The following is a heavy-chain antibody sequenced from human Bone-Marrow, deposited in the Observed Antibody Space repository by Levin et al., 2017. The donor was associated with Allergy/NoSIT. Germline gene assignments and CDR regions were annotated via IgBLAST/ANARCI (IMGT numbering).Heavy chain of an antibody. CDR3: ARISGVEMATIARYFDY. V-gene: IGHV2-26*01. J-gene: IGHJ4*02. CDR2: IFSSDEK. CDR1: GFSLSNTRVG. Sequence: SGPTLVKPTETLTLTCTVSGFSLSNTRVGVTWIRQPPGKALEWLAHIFSSDEKSYSTSLKNRLTISKDTSKSQVVLTMTNMDPVDTATYYCARISGVEMATIARYFDYWGQGTLVTVSS. D-gene: IGHD5-24*01.